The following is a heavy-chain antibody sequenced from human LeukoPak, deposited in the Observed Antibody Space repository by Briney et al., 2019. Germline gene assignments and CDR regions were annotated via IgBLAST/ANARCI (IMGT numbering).Heavy chain of an antibody. CDR2: IYYSGST. CDR1: GGSISSYY. CDR3: ARHRRGMDV. V-gene: IGHV4-59*08. J-gene: IGHJ6*02. Sequence: SETLSLTCTVSGGSISSYYWSWIRQPPGKGLEWIGYIYYSGSTNYNPSLKSRVTLSVDTSKNQFSLKLSSVTAADTAVYYCARHRRGMDVWGQGTTVTVSS.